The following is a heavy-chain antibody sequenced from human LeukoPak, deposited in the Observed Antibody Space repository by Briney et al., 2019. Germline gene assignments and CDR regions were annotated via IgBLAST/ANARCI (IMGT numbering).Heavy chain of an antibody. CDR1: GFNFDRYT. CDR3: ARGYQLLYSVSFYYYGMDV. D-gene: IGHD2-2*02. J-gene: IGHJ6*02. V-gene: IGHV3-33*08. Sequence: GGSLRLSCATSGFNFDRYTIHWVRQAPGKGLEWVAGIWYDGNNKYYADSVKGRFTISRDNSKNTLYLQMSSLRVEDTAVYYCARGYQLLYSVSFYYYGMDVWGQGTTVTVSS. CDR2: IWYDGNNK.